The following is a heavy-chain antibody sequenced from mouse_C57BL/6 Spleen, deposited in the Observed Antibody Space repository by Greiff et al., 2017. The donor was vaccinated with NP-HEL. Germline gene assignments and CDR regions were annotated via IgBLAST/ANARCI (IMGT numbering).Heavy chain of an antibody. V-gene: IGHV1-76*01. CDR2: IYPGSGNT. D-gene: IGHD4-1*01. CDR1: GYTFTDYY. J-gene: IGHJ2*01. Sequence: VQLQQSGAELVRPGASVKLSCKASGYTFTDYYINWVKQRPGQGLEWIARIYPGSGNTYYNEKFKGKATLTAEKSSSTAYMQLSSLTSEDSAVYFCARSHWDLYFDYWGQGTTLTVSS. CDR3: ARSHWDLYFDY.